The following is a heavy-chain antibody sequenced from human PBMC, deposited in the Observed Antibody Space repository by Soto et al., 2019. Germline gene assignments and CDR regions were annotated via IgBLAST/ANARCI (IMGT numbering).Heavy chain of an antibody. CDR2: ISSSSSYI. V-gene: IGHV3-21*01. Sequence: EVQLVESGGGLVKPGGSLRLSCAASGFTFSSYSMNWVRQAPGKGLEWVSSISSSSSYIYYADSVKGRFTISRDNAKNSLYMQMNSLRAEDRAVYYCARVGCYYYGLDVWGQGTTVTASS. J-gene: IGHJ6*02. CDR1: GFTFSSYS. D-gene: IGHD3-16*01. CDR3: ARVGCYYYGLDV.